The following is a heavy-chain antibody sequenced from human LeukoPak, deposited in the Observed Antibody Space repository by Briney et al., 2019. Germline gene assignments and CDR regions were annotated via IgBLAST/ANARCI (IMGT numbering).Heavy chain of an antibody. Sequence: GGSLRLSCAASGFTFSSYWMSWVRQAPGKGLEWVANIKQDGSEKYYVDSVKGRFTISRDNAKNSLYLQMNSLRAEDTAVYYCATSNSGYYYYGMDVWGQGTTVIVSS. CDR1: GFTFSSYW. D-gene: IGHD3-22*01. CDR3: ATSNSGYYYYGMDV. CDR2: IKQDGSEK. V-gene: IGHV3-7*01. J-gene: IGHJ6*02.